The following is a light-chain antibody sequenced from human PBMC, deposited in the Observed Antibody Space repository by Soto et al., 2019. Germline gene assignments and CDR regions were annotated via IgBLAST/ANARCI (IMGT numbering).Light chain of an antibody. J-gene: IGLJ3*02. CDR3: CSSAGSSTW. Sequence: QSVLTQPASVSGSPGQSITISCTGTSSDVGTYKPVSWYQQHPGKAPKVIIYDDSKRPSGVSNRFSGSKSGNTASLTISGLQAEDEADYYCCSSAGSSTWFGGGTK. V-gene: IGLV2-23*01. CDR1: SSDVGTYKP. CDR2: DDS.